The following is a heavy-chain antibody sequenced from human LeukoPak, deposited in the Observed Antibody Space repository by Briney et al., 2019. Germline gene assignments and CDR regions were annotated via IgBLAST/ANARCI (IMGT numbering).Heavy chain of an antibody. J-gene: IGHJ3*02. CDR2: FYNSGST. V-gene: IGHV4-59*01. D-gene: IGHD1-26*01. CDR1: GVSISRYY. CDR3: ARRTRIVAATGRGDALDI. Sequence: SETLSLTCTLSGVSISRYYWSWIRQTPGKGLGWIGYFYNSGSTNYNPSLKGRVTISLDTSKNQFSLKLTSVTVADTAVYYCARRTRIVAATGRGDALDIWGQGTMVTASS.